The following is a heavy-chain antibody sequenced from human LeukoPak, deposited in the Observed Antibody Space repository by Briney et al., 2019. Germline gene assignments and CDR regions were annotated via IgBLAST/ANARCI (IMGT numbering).Heavy chain of an antibody. CDR3: ARGRPYPDYYDSNGYDFFDY. CDR2: ISTGSGYK. D-gene: IGHD3-22*01. CDR1: GFTFSSYS. J-gene: IGHJ4*02. V-gene: IGHV3-21*01. Sequence: KSGGSLRLSCAASGFTFSSYSMNWVRQAPGKGLEWVSFISTGSGYKYYADSVKGRFTVSRDNAGYSLYLQISNLRAEDTAVYYCARGRPYPDYYDSNGYDFFDYWGQGTLVTVSS.